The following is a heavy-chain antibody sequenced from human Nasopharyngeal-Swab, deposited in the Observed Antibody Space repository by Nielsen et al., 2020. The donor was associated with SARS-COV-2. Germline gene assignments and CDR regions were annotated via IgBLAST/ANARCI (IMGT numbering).Heavy chain of an antibody. CDR3: ARRDTGGMDV. J-gene: IGHJ6*02. V-gene: IGHV3-48*02. Sequence: GESLKITCAASGFTFSSYSMNWVRQAPGKGLEWVSYISSSSSTIYYADSVKGRFTISRDNAKNSLYLQMNSLRDEDTAVYYCARRDTGGMDVWGQGTTVTVSS. CDR1: GFTFSSYS. CDR2: ISSSSSTI. D-gene: IGHD5-18*01.